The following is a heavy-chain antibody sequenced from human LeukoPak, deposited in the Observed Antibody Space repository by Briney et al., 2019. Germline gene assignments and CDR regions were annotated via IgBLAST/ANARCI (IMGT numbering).Heavy chain of an antibody. D-gene: IGHD1-1*01. J-gene: IGHJ6*04. CDR3: AKDTQRLGWHGMDV. Sequence: PGGSLSLTCAASGFTFSSYAMSWVRQAPGKGLEWVSAISGSGGSTYYADSVKGRFTTSRDNSKNTLYMQMNSLRAEDTAVYYCAKDTQRLGWHGMDVWGKGTTVTVSS. V-gene: IGHV3-23*01. CDR2: ISGSGGST. CDR1: GFTFSSYA.